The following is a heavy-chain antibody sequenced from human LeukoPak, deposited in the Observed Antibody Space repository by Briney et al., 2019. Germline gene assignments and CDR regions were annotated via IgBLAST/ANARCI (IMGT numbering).Heavy chain of an antibody. CDR3: ARGGGYGSGSYYRFGY. D-gene: IGHD3-10*01. CDR1: GFTFSVYY. J-gene: IGHJ4*02. V-gene: IGHV3-11*01. CDR2: ISVSGSTI. Sequence: GGSLRLSCAASGFTFSVYYMSWIRQAPGKGLEWVSYISVSGSTIYYADSVKGRFTISRDNAKNSLYLQMNSLRAEDTAVYYCARGGGYGSGSYYRFGYWGQGTLVTVSS.